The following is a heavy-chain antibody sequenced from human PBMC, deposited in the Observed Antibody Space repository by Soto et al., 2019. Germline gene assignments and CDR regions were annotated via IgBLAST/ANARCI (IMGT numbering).Heavy chain of an antibody. D-gene: IGHD6-13*01. J-gene: IGHJ6*02. CDR3: ARVGSSSWYYYYGMDV. Sequence: PSETLSLTCAVYGGSFSGYCWSWIRQPPGKGLEWIGEINHSGSTNYNPSLKSRVTISVDTSKNQFSLKLSSVTAADTAVYYCARVGSSSWYYYYGMDVWGQGTTVTVSS. V-gene: IGHV4-34*01. CDR1: GGSFSGYC. CDR2: INHSGST.